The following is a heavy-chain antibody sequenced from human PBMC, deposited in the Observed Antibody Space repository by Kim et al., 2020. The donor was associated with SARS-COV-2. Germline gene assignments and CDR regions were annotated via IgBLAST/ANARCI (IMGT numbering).Heavy chain of an antibody. D-gene: IGHD6-19*01. Sequence: GGSLRLSCAASEFTFDDYAIQWVRQVPGKGLEWVSLISRDGGEIKYADSVKGRFTISRDNSKKSVYLQMNSLRSEDTALYYCVRGQQWLIKNWGQGTQVTVSS. CDR3: VRGQQWLIKN. V-gene: IGHV3-43*02. CDR2: ISRDGGEI. CDR1: EFTFDDYA. J-gene: IGHJ4*02.